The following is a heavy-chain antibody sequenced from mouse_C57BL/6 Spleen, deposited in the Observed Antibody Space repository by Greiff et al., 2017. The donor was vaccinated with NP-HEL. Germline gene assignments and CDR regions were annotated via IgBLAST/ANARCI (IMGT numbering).Heavy chain of an antibody. Sequence: EVKLMESGGGLVQPGGSLSLSCAASGFTFTDYYMSWVRQPPGKALEWLGFIRNKANGYTTEYSASVKGRFTISRDNSQSILYLQMNALRAEDSATYYCARLPRYGSSQYYFDYWGQGTTLTVSS. CDR2: IRNKANGYTT. CDR3: ARLPRYGSSQYYFDY. D-gene: IGHD1-1*01. V-gene: IGHV7-3*01. J-gene: IGHJ2*01. CDR1: GFTFTDYY.